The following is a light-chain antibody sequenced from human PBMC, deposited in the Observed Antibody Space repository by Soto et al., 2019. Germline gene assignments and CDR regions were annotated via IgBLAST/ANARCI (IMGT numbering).Light chain of an antibody. CDR1: SSDVGGYNF. CDR2: DVN. V-gene: IGLV2-14*03. Sequence: QSVPTQPASVSGSPGQSITISCTGTSSDVGGYNFVSWYQHHPGKAPKLIIYDVNNRPSGVSNRFSGSKSGNTASLTISGLQAEDEADYYCTSYTTSSTYVFGTGTKVTVL. J-gene: IGLJ1*01. CDR3: TSYTTSSTYV.